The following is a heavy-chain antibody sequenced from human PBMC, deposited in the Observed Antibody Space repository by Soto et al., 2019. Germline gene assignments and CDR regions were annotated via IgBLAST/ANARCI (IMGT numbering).Heavy chain of an antibody. V-gene: IGHV3-15*07. CDR2: IKSKTDGGTT. Sequence: GGSLRLSCAASGFTFSNAWMNWVRQAPGKGLEWVGRIKSKTDGGTTDYAAPVKGRFTISRDDSKNTLYLQMNSLKTEDTAVYYCTTPSVLRYFDWLLDHWGSYRTFDYWGQGTLVTVSS. D-gene: IGHD3-9*01. J-gene: IGHJ4*02. CDR1: GFTFSNAW. CDR3: TTPSVLRYFDWLLDHWGSYRTFDY.